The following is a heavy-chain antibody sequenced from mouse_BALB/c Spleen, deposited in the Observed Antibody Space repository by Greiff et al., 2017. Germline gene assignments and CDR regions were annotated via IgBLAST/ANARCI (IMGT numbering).Heavy chain of an antibody. CDR3: ARRDLRGYYAMDY. Sequence: EVKLVESGGGLVQPGGSRKLSCAASGFTFSSFGMHWVRQAPEKGLEWVAYISSGSSTIYYADTVKGRFTISRDNPKNTLFLQMTSLRSEDTAMYYCARRDLRGYYAMDYWGQGTSVTVSS. D-gene: IGHD5-1*01. V-gene: IGHV5-17*02. CDR1: GFTFSSFG. J-gene: IGHJ4*01. CDR2: ISSGSSTI.